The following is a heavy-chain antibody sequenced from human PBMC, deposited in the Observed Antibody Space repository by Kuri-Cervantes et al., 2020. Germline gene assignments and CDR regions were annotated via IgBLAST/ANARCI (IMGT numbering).Heavy chain of an antibody. CDR3: AKAKQWLVLCMDV. Sequence: GGSLRLSCAASGFTFSSYAMSWVRQAPGKGLVWVSRINSDGSSTSYADSVKGRFTISRDNAKNTLYLQMNSLRAEDTAVYYCAKAKQWLVLCMDVWGQGTTVTVS. J-gene: IGHJ6*02. D-gene: IGHD6-19*01. CDR1: GFTFSSYA. V-gene: IGHV3-74*01. CDR2: INSDGSST.